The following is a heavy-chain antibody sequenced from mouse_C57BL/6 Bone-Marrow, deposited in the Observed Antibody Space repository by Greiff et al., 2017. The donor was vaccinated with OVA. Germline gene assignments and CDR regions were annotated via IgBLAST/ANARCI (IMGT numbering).Heavy chain of an antibody. V-gene: IGHV1-15*01. Sequence: QVQLQQSGAELVRPGASVTLSCKASGYTFTDYEMHWVKQTPVHGLEWIGAIDPETGGTAYNQKFKGKAILTADKSSSTAYMELRSLTSEDSAVYYCTRDYALFDYWGKGTTLTVSS. CDR2: IDPETGGT. D-gene: IGHD1-1*01. CDR1: GYTFTDYE. J-gene: IGHJ2*01. CDR3: TRDYALFDY.